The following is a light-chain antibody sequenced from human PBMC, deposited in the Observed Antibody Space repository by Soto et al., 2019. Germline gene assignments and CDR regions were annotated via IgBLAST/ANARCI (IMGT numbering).Light chain of an antibody. J-gene: IGKJ4*01. CDR1: QGISSF. V-gene: IGKV1-9*01. CDR3: QQPNSYPLT. CDR2: AAS. Sequence: IQLTQSPSSLSASVGDTVTITCRASQGISSFLAWYQQTPGRAPKLLIYAASTLQSGVPSRFSGSGSGTDFSLTNSSLQPEDFATYYCQQPNSYPLTFGGGTKVEIK.